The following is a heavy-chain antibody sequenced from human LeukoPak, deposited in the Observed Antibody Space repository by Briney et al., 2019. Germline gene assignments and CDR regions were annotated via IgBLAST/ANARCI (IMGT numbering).Heavy chain of an antibody. CDR3: ARGNRATSGSYQYYFDY. Sequence: SSETLSLTCTVSGGSISSSSYYWGWIRQPPGKGLECIGSIYYSGSTYYNPSLKSRVTISVDTSKNQFSLKLSSVTATDTAVYYCARGNRATSGSYQYYFDYWGQGTLVTVSS. J-gene: IGHJ4*02. CDR2: IYYSGST. V-gene: IGHV4-39*07. D-gene: IGHD1-26*01. CDR1: GGSISSSSYY.